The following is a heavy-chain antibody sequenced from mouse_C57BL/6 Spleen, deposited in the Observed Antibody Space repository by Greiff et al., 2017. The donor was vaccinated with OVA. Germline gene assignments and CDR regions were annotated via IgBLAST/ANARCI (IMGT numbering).Heavy chain of an antibody. D-gene: IGHD1-1*01. CDR2: IHPNSGST. J-gene: IGHJ1*03. V-gene: IGHV1-64*01. CDR3: ALNYYGSSYRYFDV. CDR1: GYTFTSYW. Sequence: QVQLQQPGAELVKPGASVKLSCKASGYTFTSYWMHWVKQRPGQGLEWIGMIHPNSGSTNYNEKFKSKATLTVDKSSSTAYMQLSSLTSEDSAVYYCALNYYGSSYRYFDVWGTGTTVTVSS.